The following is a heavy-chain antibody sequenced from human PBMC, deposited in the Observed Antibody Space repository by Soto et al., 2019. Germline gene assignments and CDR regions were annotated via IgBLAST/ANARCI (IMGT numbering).Heavy chain of an antibody. V-gene: IGHV3-23*01. D-gene: IGHD5-12*01. CDR3: ATDPASANSGYDFHY. CDR2: ISGSGGST. Sequence: APGKGLEWVSAISGSGGSTYYADSVKGRFTISRDNSKNTLYLQMNSLRAEDTAVYYCATDPASANSGYDFHYWGQGTLVTVSS. J-gene: IGHJ4*02.